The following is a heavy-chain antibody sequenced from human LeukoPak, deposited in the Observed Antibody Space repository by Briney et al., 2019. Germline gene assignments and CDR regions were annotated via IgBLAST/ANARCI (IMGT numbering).Heavy chain of an antibody. CDR1: GFTFSSYE. Sequence: PGGSLRLSCAASGFTFSSYEMNWVRQAPGKGLEWVSSISSSSSYIYYADSVKGRFTISRDNAKNSLYLQMNSLRAEDTAVYYCARDSGNYVSPWTGTFDYWGQGTLVTVSS. CDR2: ISSSSSYI. V-gene: IGHV3-21*01. CDR3: ARDSGNYVSPWTGTFDY. D-gene: IGHD1-7*01. J-gene: IGHJ4*02.